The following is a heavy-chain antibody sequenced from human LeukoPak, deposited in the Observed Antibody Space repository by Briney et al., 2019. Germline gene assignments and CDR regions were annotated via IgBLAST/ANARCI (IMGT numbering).Heavy chain of an antibody. Sequence: SETLSLTCTVSGVSISTINYHWGWIRQPPGKGLEWIGSIYSTGGTYFNPSLKSRGTISVDTSKNQFSLRLNSMTAADTAVYYCARAGAIHSSGYYFDYWGQGTLVTVSS. J-gene: IGHJ4*02. CDR1: GVSISTINYH. D-gene: IGHD3-22*01. V-gene: IGHV4-39*07. CDR2: IYSTGGT. CDR3: ARAGAIHSSGYYFDY.